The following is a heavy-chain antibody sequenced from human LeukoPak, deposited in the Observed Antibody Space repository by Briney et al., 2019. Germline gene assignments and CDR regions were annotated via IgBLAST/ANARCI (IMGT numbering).Heavy chain of an antibody. CDR2: INSDGSST. D-gene: IGHD3-22*01. Sequence: GGSLRLSCAASGFTFSSYWMHWVRQAPGKGLVWVSRINSDGSSTSYADSVKGRFTISRDNAKNTLYLQMNSPRAEDTAVYYCARASYDSSGYYPFDPWGQGTLVTVSS. CDR1: GFTFSSYW. V-gene: IGHV3-74*01. CDR3: ARASYDSSGYYPFDP. J-gene: IGHJ5*02.